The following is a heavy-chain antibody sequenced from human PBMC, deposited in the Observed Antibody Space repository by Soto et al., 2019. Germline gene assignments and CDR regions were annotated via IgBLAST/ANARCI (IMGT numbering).Heavy chain of an antibody. D-gene: IGHD6-13*01. Sequence: PSETLSLTCTVSGGSISSSSYYWGWIRQPPGKGLEWIGSIYYSGSTYYNPSLKSRVTISVDTSKNQFSLKLSSVTAADTAVYYCASYSSSWKRGYYYGMDVWGQGTTVTVSS. CDR3: ASYSSSWKRGYYYGMDV. J-gene: IGHJ6*02. CDR2: IYYSGST. CDR1: GGSISSSSYY. V-gene: IGHV4-39*01.